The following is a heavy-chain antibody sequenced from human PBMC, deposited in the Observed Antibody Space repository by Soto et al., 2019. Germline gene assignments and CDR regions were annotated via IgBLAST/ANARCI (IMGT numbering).Heavy chain of an antibody. V-gene: IGHV3-23*01. CDR2: ISGSGGST. Sequence: GGSLRLSCAASGFTFSSYAMSWVRQAPGKGLEWVSAISGSGGSTYYADSVKGRFTISRDNSKNTLYLQMNSLRAEDTAVYYCAKDQGSRTWLRSWFSFDYWGQGTLVTVSS. D-gene: IGHD5-12*01. CDR1: GFTFSSYA. J-gene: IGHJ4*02. CDR3: AKDQGSRTWLRSWFSFDY.